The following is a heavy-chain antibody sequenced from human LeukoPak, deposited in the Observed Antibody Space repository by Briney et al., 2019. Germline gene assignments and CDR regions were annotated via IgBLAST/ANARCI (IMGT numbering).Heavy chain of an antibody. CDR2: ISNDGSNE. Sequence: PTGGSLRLSCAASGFTFSSYGIHWVRQAPGKGLEWVAVISNDGSNEHYADSAKGRFTISRDNSKNTVYLQMNSLRSEDTAVYYCAKEIYYYDSSANFDYWGQGTLVTVSS. J-gene: IGHJ4*02. V-gene: IGHV3-30*18. D-gene: IGHD3-22*01. CDR3: AKEIYYYDSSANFDY. CDR1: GFTFSSYG.